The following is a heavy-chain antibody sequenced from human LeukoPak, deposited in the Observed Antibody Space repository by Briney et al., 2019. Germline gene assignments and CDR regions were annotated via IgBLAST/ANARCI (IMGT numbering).Heavy chain of an antibody. CDR3: ARVHRGYSYGRLDY. V-gene: IGHV3-48*02. Sequence: PGGSLRLSCVTSGFTFSVYSMNWVRQAPGKGLEWVSYISSSDNTIHYADSVKGRFTISRDNAKNSLYLEMNSLRDEDTAVYYCARVHRGYSYGRLDYWGQGTLVTVSS. J-gene: IGHJ4*02. CDR2: ISSSDNTI. D-gene: IGHD5-18*01. CDR1: GFTFSVYS.